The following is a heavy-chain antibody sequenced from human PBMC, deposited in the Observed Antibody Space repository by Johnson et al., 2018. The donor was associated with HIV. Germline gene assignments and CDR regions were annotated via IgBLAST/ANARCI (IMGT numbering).Heavy chain of an antibody. CDR2: IKQDGSEK. Sequence: QLVESGGGWVKPGGSLRLSCAASGFSFSDYYMSWIRQAPGKGLEWVANIKQDGSEKYYVDSVKGRFTISRDNAKNTLYLQMNSLRAEDTAVYYCARDAPDSGSYHAFNIWGQGTMVTVSS. CDR3: ARDAPDSGSYHAFNI. J-gene: IGHJ3*02. D-gene: IGHD1-26*01. CDR1: GFSFSDYY. V-gene: IGHV3-7*01.